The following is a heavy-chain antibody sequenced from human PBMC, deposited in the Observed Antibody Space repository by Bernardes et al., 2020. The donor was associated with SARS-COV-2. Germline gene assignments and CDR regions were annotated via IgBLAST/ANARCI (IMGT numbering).Heavy chain of an antibody. J-gene: IGHJ4*02. Sequence: ETLSLTCTVSGGSISGYYWSWIRQTPVKGLEWIGSVYYSGSSNYNPSLKSRVSISIDTSKNQFSLKLSSVRAADTAVYYCARDNLLGEYDTTGYAFDYWGQGTLVTVSS. CDR3: ARDNLLGEYDTTGYAFDY. CDR1: GGSISGYY. D-gene: IGHD3-22*01. CDR2: VYYSGSS. V-gene: IGHV4-59*01.